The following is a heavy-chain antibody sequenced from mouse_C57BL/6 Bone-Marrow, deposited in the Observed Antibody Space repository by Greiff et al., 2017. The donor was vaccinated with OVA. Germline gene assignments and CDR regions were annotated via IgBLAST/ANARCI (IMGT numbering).Heavy chain of an antibody. CDR3: ARRRYYGRYFDV. D-gene: IGHD1-1*01. CDR1: GYTFTSYG. CDR2: IYPRSGNT. V-gene: IGHV1-81*01. Sequence: QVQLKESGAELARPGASVKLSCKASGYTFTSYGISWVKQRTGQGLEWIGEIYPRSGNTYYNEKFKGKATLTADKSSSTAYMELRRLTSENSAVYFCARRRYYGRYFDVWGTGTTVTVSS. J-gene: IGHJ1*03.